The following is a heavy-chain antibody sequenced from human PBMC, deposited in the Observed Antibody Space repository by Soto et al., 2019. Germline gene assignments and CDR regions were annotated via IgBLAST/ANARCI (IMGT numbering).Heavy chain of an antibody. J-gene: IGHJ6*02. V-gene: IGHV4-39*01. Sequence: SETLSLTCTVSGGSISSSSYYWGWIRQPPGKGLEWIGSIYYSGSTYYNPSLKSRVTISVDTSKNQFSLKLSSVTAADTAVCYCARTHLVRGVYYYYGMDVWGQGTTVTVSS. D-gene: IGHD3-10*01. CDR2: IYYSGST. CDR1: GGSISSSSYY. CDR3: ARTHLVRGVYYYYGMDV.